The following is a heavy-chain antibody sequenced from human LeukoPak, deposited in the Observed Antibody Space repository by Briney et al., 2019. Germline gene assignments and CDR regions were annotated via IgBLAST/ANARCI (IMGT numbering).Heavy chain of an antibody. CDR3: ARSDGSGPHWYFDL. V-gene: IGHV4-59*12. D-gene: IGHD3-10*01. J-gene: IGHJ2*01. CDR2: IYYSGST. Sequence: SETLSLTCTVSGGSISSYYWSWIRQPPGKGLEWIGYIYYSGSTNYNPSLKSRVTISVDTSKNQFSLKLSSVTAADTAVYYYARSDGSGPHWYFDLWGRGTLVTVSS. CDR1: GGSISSYY.